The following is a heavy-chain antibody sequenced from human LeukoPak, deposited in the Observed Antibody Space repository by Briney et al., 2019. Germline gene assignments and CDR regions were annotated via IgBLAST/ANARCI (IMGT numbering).Heavy chain of an antibody. CDR3: AKGVVYGYFDY. D-gene: IGHD2-8*02. CDR1: GFTFSSYG. Sequence: PGRSLRLSCAASGFTFSSYGMHWVRQAPGKGLEWVAVISYDGSNKYYADSVKGRFTISRDNSKNTLYLQMNSLRAEDTAVYYCAKGVVYGYFDYWGQGTLVTVSS. CDR2: ISYDGSNK. V-gene: IGHV3-30*18. J-gene: IGHJ4*02.